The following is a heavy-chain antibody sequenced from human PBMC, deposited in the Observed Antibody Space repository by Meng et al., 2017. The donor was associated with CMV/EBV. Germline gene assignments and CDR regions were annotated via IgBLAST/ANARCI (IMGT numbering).Heavy chain of an antibody. CDR1: GGSISSYY. Sequence: SETLSLTCTVSGGSISSYYRSWIRQPPGKGLEWIGYIYYSGSTNYNPSLKSRVTISVDTSKNQFSLKLSSVTAADTAVYYCARGNSHDFWSGYRYYYGMDVWGQGTTVTVSS. D-gene: IGHD3-3*01. CDR2: IYYSGST. J-gene: IGHJ6*02. CDR3: ARGNSHDFWSGYRYYYGMDV. V-gene: IGHV4-59*01.